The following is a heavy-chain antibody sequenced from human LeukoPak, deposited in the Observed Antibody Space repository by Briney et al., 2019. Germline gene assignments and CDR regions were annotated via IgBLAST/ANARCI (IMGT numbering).Heavy chain of an antibody. CDR2: INEDGSEK. D-gene: IGHD2-21*01. CDR3: ARGGPYCGGDCFDY. J-gene: IGHJ4*02. V-gene: IGHV3-7*01. Sequence: GGSLRLSCAATGFTFRKHWRSWVRQAIGKGLECVAKINEDGSEKHYVDSVKGRFTISRDNARNSLSLQMNTLRAEDTAVYYCARGGPYCGGDCFDYWGQGTLVTVSS. CDR1: GFTFRKHW.